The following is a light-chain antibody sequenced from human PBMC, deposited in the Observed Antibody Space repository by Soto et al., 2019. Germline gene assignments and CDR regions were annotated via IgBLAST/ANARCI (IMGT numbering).Light chain of an antibody. V-gene: IGKV3-15*01. CDR3: QQYNNWLYT. CDR2: GAS. CDR1: HSVSSS. Sequence: EVVMTQSPATLSVSPGERATLSCRASHSVSSSLAWYQQKPGQAPRLLIYGASTRATGIPARFSGSGSGTEFTLTISSLQSEDFAVYYCQQYNNWLYTFGQGTRLEIK. J-gene: IGKJ5*01.